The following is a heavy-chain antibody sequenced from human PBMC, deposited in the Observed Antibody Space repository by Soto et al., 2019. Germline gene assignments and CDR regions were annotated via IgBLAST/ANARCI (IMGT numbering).Heavy chain of an antibody. V-gene: IGHV3-33*06. D-gene: IGHD4-17*01. CDR1: GFTFSSYG. CDR2: IWYNGSDK. Sequence: QVQLVESGGGVVQPGRSLRLSCAASGFTFSSYGMHWVRHAPGKGLEWVAVIWYNGSDKKYADSVKGRFTISRYNSEKTLYLQMNSLRAEDTAVYYCAKDYGDWTGLDYDGMDVWGQGTTVTVSS. J-gene: IGHJ6*02. CDR3: AKDYGDWTGLDYDGMDV.